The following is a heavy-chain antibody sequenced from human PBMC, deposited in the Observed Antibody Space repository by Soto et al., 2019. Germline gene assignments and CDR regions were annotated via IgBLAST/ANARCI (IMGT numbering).Heavy chain of an antibody. CDR1: GYSFTSYW. V-gene: IGHV5-51*01. CDR2: IYPGDSDT. Sequence: PVESLTISCKGSGYSFTSYWIGWVRQMPGKGLECMGIIYPGDSDTRYSPSFQGQVTISADKSISTAYLQWSSLKASDTAMYYCARHRYCSSTSCYKYYYYGMDVWGQGTTVTVSS. J-gene: IGHJ6*01. D-gene: IGHD2-2*02. CDR3: ARHRYCSSTSCYKYYYYGMDV.